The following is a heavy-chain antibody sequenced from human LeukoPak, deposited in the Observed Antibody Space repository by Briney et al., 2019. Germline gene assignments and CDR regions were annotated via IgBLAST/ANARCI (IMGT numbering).Heavy chain of an antibody. Sequence: ASVKVSCKASGYTFTTFGFSWVRLAPGQGLEWMGWISAYNGNTNYAQKFQGRLTMTTDTSTNTAYMELRGLRSDDTAVYYCARDDEEFGELSWFDPWGQGTLVTVSS. J-gene: IGHJ5*02. D-gene: IGHD3-10*01. CDR2: ISAYNGNT. CDR1: GYTFTTFG. V-gene: IGHV1-18*01. CDR3: ARDDEEFGELSWFDP.